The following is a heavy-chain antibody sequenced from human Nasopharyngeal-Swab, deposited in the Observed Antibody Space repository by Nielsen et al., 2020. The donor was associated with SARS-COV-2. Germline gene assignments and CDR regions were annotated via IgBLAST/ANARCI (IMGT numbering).Heavy chain of an antibody. CDR1: GFTFSSYA. D-gene: IGHD6-25*01. CDR3: AKDRDSGDESEEYYHYYGMDA. Sequence: GESLKISCAASGFTFSSYAISWVRQAPGKGLEWVSVISGSDYSTYYADSVRGRFTISRDNSKNTLNLQMNNLRAEDTAIYYCAKDRDSGDESEEYYHYYGMDAWGQGAPVTVSS. CDR2: ISGSDYST. V-gene: IGHV3-23*01. J-gene: IGHJ6*02.